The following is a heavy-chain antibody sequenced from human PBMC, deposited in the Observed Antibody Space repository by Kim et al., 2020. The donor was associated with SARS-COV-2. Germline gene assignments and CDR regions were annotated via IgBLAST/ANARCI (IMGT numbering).Heavy chain of an antibody. D-gene: IGHD3-9*01. J-gene: IGHJ6*02. CDR1: GYTFTSYG. V-gene: IGHV1-18*01. CDR3: ARLGLRYFNSGGLDV. CDR2: ITTYNNNT. Sequence: ASVKVSCKTSGYTFTSYGLSWVRQAPGQGLEWMGWITTYNNNTNYAQSLRGRVTMTTDTSTSTVYMELRSLRSDDTAVYYCARLGLRYFNSGGLDVWGQGTTAIVSS.